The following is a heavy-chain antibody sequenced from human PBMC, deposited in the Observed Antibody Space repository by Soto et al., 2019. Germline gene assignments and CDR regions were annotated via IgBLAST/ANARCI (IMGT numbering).Heavy chain of an antibody. Sequence: QLQLQESGPGLVKPSETLSLTCTVSGGSISSSSYYWGWIRQPPGKGLEWIGSIYYRGSTYYNPSLKSRVTISVDTSKNQFSLKLSSVTAADTAVYYCARGDYGDYVGYYYGMDVWGQGTTVTVSS. CDR3: ARGDYGDYVGYYYGMDV. J-gene: IGHJ6*02. CDR2: IYYRGST. CDR1: GGSISSSSYY. V-gene: IGHV4-39*01. D-gene: IGHD4-17*01.